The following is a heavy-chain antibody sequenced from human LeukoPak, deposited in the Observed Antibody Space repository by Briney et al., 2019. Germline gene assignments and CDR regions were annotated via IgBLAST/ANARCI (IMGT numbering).Heavy chain of an antibody. CDR2: ISSSSSYI. D-gene: IGHD6-6*01. Sequence: GGSLRLSCAASGFTFSSLVMNWVRQAPGKGLEWVSSISSSSSYIYYADSVKGRFTISRDNAKNSLYLQMNSLRAEDTAVYYCARGVSSSPHYYYMDVWGKGTTVTVSS. V-gene: IGHV3-21*01. J-gene: IGHJ6*03. CDR3: ARGVSSSPHYYYMDV. CDR1: GFTFSSLV.